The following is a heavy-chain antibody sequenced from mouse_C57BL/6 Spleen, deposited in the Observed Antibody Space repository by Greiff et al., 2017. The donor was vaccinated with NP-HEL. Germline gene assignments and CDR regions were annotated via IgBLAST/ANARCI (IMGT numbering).Heavy chain of an antibody. CDR2: INPSSGYT. V-gene: IGHV1-7*01. CDR3: ASIYDGYWYFDV. J-gene: IGHJ1*03. Sequence: QVQLQQSGAEPAKPGASVKLSCKASGYTFTSYWMHWVKQRPGQGLEWIGYINPSSGYTKYNQKFKDKATLTADKSSSTAYMQLSSLTYEDSAVYYCASIYDGYWYFDVWGTGTTVTVSS. CDR1: GYTFTSYW. D-gene: IGHD2-3*01.